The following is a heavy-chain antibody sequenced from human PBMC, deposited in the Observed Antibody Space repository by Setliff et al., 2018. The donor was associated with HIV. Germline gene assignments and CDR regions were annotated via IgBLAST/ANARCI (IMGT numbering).Heavy chain of an antibody. J-gene: IGHJ4*02. CDR3: AKGYFDWLRAGTFDY. Sequence: SETLSLTCAVYGGSFSAYYWSWIRQPPGKGLEWIGDVNHSGSTNYNPSLKSRVTISRDNSKNTVYLQMNSLRAEDTAVYYCAKGYFDWLRAGTFDYWGQGSLVTVSS. V-gene: IGHV4-34*01. D-gene: IGHD3-9*01. CDR1: GGSFSAYY. CDR2: VNHSGST.